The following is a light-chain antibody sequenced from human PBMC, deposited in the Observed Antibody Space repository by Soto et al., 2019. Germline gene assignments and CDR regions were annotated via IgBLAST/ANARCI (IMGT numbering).Light chain of an antibody. CDR2: EVS. CDR1: SSDVGGYNY. J-gene: IGLJ1*01. Sequence: QSALTQPPSASGSPGQSVTISCTGTSSDVGGYNYVSWYQQRPGKAPKLMIYEVSKRPSGVPDRFSGSKSGNTASLTVSGLQYEDEADYDCNSYAGSHNFVFGTGTKLTVL. V-gene: IGLV2-8*01. CDR3: NSYAGSHNFV.